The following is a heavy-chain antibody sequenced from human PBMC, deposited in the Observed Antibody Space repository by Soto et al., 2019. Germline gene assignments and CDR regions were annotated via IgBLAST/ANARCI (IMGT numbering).Heavy chain of an antibody. CDR3: GPRPGGGGY. D-gene: IGHD3-10*01. Sequence: EVQLAESGGGLIQPGGSLRLSCAVSGFTVSNNYMSWVRQAPGKGLEGVSVIYSGGYTAYGDSVKGRFTISRDNSKNTLFLQMNSRGAGGPAVFYWGPRPGGGGYWGQGTLVTVSS. CDR1: GFTVSNNY. V-gene: IGHV3-53*01. CDR2: IYSGGYT. J-gene: IGHJ4*02.